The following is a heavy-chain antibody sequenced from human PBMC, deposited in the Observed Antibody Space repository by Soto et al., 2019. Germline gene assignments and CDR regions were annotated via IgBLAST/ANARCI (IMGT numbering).Heavy chain of an antibody. J-gene: IGHJ6*02. V-gene: IGHV1-18*01. CDR2: ISAYNGYT. CDR3: ARDPAMIVVVNYYYYGMDV. Sequence: ASVKVSCKASGYTFTSYGISWVRQAPGQGLEWMGWISAYNGYTNYAQKLQGRVTMTTDTSTSTAYMELRSLRSDDTAVYYCARDPAMIVVVNYYYYGMDVWGQGTTVTVS. D-gene: IGHD3-22*01. CDR1: GYTFTSYG.